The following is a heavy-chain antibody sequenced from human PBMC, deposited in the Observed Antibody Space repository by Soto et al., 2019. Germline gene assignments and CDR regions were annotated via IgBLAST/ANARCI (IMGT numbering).Heavy chain of an antibody. V-gene: IGHV4-39*01. J-gene: IGHJ5*02. CDR1: GGSISSSSYY. Sequence: PSETLSLTGTVSGGSISSSSYYWGWIRQPPGKGLEWIGSIYYSGSTYYNPSLKSRVTISVDTSKNQFSLKLSSVTAADTAVYYCASPKRAFYNWFDPWGQGTLVTVAS. D-gene: IGHD3-3*02. CDR3: ASPKRAFYNWFDP. CDR2: IYYSGST.